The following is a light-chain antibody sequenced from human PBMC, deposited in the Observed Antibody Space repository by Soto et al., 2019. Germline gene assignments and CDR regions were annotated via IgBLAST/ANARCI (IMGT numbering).Light chain of an antibody. Sequence: DIQMTQSPSSLSASVGDTVTITCRASQSISVHLNWYQQKPGKVPKLLIYAASNLQSGVPSSFSGSGAETDCALTISSLQPEDFATYYCQQSYSTPYTFGQGTKLQIK. V-gene: IGKV1-39*01. J-gene: IGKJ2*01. CDR2: AAS. CDR1: QSISVH. CDR3: QQSYSTPYT.